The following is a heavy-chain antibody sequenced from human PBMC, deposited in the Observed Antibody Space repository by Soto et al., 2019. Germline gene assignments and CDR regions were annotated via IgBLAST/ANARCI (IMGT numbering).Heavy chain of an antibody. D-gene: IGHD4-17*01. CDR1: GYTFTSYG. CDR3: ARDRTVVIDY. CDR2: INAYNGNT. Sequence: QVQLVQSGAEVKKPGASVKVSCKASGYTFTSYGISWVRQAPGQGLEWMGWINAYNGNTNYAQKHQGRVTMTTDTPTSKASMALRSLRSDDTAVYYCARDRTVVIDYWGQGTLVTVSS. V-gene: IGHV1-18*01. J-gene: IGHJ4*02.